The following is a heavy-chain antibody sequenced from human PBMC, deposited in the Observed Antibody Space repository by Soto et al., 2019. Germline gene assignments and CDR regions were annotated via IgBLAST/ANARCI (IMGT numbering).Heavy chain of an antibody. CDR3: ARVDQKYCISTSCEHRGFDY. CDR2: IYHSGST. Sequence: PSETLSLTCTVSGGSISSGGYSWSWIRQPPGKGLEWIGYIYHSGSTYYNPSLKSRVTISVDRSKNQFSLKLSSVTAADTAVYYCARVDQKYCISTSCEHRGFDYWGQGTLVTVSS. V-gene: IGHV4-30-2*01. D-gene: IGHD2-2*01. J-gene: IGHJ4*02. CDR1: GGSISSGGYS.